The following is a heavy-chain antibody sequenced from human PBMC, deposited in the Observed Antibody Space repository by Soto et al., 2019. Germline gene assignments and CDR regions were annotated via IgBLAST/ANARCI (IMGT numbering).Heavy chain of an antibody. CDR2: IYFTGNT. J-gene: IGHJ5*02. D-gene: IGHD6-25*01. CDR1: GGSITSSSHF. V-gene: IGHV4-39*01. Sequence: KTSETLSLTCSASGGSITSSSHFWVWVRQPPGKGLEWIGTIYFTGNTYYTPSLKSRLTMSIDTSKNEFSLRLNSVTAADTAVYYCAGQTFTIAAASYGRSNWFDPWGQGTLVTVSS. CDR3: AGQTFTIAAASYGRSNWFDP.